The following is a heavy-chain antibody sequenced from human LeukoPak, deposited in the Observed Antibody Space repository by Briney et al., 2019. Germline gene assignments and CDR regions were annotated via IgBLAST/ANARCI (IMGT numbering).Heavy chain of an antibody. CDR3: ARQWGGWYGLFDY. Sequence: PSETLSLTCTVSGASIKTTNFHWGWIRQPPGKRLEWNGSVYYGGNAYDNPSLKSRSTMSVDTSRTQFSLKLTSVTAADTAVYYCARQWGGWYGLFDYWGQGTLVTVSS. CDR2: VYYGGNA. J-gene: IGHJ4*02. CDR1: GASIKTTNFH. V-gene: IGHV4-39*01. D-gene: IGHD6-19*01.